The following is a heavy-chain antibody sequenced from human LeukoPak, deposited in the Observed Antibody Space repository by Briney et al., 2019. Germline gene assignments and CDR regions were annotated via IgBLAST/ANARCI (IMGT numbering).Heavy chain of an antibody. V-gene: IGHV3-53*04. CDR2: IYSGGST. CDR3: ARDHCSGGSCYPRDGMDV. D-gene: IGHD2-15*01. Sequence: GGSLRLSCAASGFTVSSNYMSWVRQAPGKGLEWVSVIYSGGSTYYADSVKGRFTISRHNSKNTLYLQVNSLRAEDTAVYYCARDHCSGGSCYPRDGMDVWGQGTTVTVSS. J-gene: IGHJ6*02. CDR1: GFTVSSNY.